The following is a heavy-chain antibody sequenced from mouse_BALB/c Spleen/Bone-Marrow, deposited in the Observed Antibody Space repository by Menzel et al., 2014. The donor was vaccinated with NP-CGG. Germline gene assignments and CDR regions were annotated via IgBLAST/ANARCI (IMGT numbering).Heavy chain of an antibody. D-gene: IGHD2-14*01. CDR2: IDPANGNT. J-gene: IGHJ4*01. CDR1: GFNIKDTY. V-gene: IGHV14-3*02. Sequence: EVHLVESGAELVKPGASVKLSCTASGFNIKDTYMHWVKQRPEQGLEWIGRIDPANGNTKYDPKFQGKATITADTSSNTAYLQLSSLTSEDTAVYYCARFQVRHLLDYWGQGTSVTVSS. CDR3: ARFQVRHLLDY.